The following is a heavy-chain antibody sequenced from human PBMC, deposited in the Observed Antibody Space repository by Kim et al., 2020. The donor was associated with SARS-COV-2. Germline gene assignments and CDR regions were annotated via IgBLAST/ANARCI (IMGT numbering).Heavy chain of an antibody. CDR3: AKDSSGWYGYGMDV. CDR2: INWNSDSI. D-gene: IGHD6-19*01. V-gene: IGHV3-9*01. CDR1: GFTFDNYA. J-gene: IGHJ6*02. Sequence: GGSLRLSCAASGFTFDNYAMHWVRQLPGKGLEWVSGINWNSDSIGYVDSVKGRFTISRDNAKNSLYLQMNSLRAEDTALYYCAKDSSGWYGYGMDVWGQGTTVTVSS.